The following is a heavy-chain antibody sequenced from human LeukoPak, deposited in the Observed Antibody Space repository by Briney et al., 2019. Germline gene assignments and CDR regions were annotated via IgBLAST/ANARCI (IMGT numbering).Heavy chain of an antibody. V-gene: IGHV3-20*01. CDR3: AKGDRNGWYFDY. CDR1: GFTFDDYG. CDR2: INWNGGST. J-gene: IGHJ4*02. Sequence: GGSLRLSCAASGFTFDDYGMSWVRQAPGKGLEWVSGINWNGGSTGYADSVKGRFTISRDNAKNSLYLQMNHLRAEDTALYHCAKGDRNGWYFDYWGLGTLVTVSS. D-gene: IGHD6-19*01.